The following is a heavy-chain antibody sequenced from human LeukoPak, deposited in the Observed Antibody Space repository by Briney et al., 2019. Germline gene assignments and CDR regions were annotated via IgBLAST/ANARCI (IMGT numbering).Heavy chain of an antibody. CDR3: ARDRSGDHVWDY. CDR2: IYSGGST. CDR1: GFTVSSNY. V-gene: IGHV3-66*01. J-gene: IGHJ4*02. Sequence: GGSLRLSCAASGFTVSSNYMSWVRQAPGKGLEWVSVIYSGGSTYYADSVKGRFTISRDNSKNTLYLQMNSLRAEDTAVYYCARDRSGDHVWDYWGQGTLVTVSS. D-gene: IGHD4-17*01.